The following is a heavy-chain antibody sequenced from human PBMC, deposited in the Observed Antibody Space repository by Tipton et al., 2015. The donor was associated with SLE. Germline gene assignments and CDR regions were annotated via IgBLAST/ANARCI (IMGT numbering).Heavy chain of an antibody. D-gene: IGHD3-16*02. J-gene: IGHJ6*02. V-gene: IGHV4-38-2*02. CDR1: GYSISSGYF. CDR2: IYHTGST. CDR3: AREVDDYVWGTYRLGYYYYGMDV. Sequence: TLSLTCTVSGYSISSGYFWGWIRQPPGKGLEWIGSIYHTGSTFYNPSLKSRVTISVDTSKNQFSLKLSSVTAADTALYYCAREVDDYVWGTYRLGYYYYGMDVWGQGTTVTVSS.